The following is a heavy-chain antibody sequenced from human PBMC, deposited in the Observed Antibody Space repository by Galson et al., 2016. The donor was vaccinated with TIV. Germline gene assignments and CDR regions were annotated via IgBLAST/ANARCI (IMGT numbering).Heavy chain of an antibody. J-gene: IGHJ6*02. CDR3: AKDRNTALDTYYYYYGMDV. D-gene: IGHD5-18*01. CDR1: GGSFSTHT. V-gene: IGHV1-69*13. Sequence: SVKVSCKASGGSFSTHTFNWVRQAPGQGLEWMGGIVPLFRTTNYAQKFQGRVTLTADESTSTAYMEVSRLTSDDTAVYYCAKDRNTALDTYYYYYGMDVWGQGTTVTVSS. CDR2: IVPLFRTT.